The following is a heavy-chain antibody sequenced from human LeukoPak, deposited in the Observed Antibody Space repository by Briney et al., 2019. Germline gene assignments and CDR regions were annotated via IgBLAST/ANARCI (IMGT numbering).Heavy chain of an antibody. CDR1: GFTFGSYW. CDR2: IKQDGSEK. J-gene: IGHJ4*02. Sequence: GGSLRLSCAASGFTFGSYWMSWVRQAPGKGLEWVANIKQDGSEKYYVDSVKGRFTISRDNAKNSLYLQMNSLRAEDTAVYYCARAGALWFGELYHYWGQGTLVTVSS. CDR3: ARAGALWFGELYHY. D-gene: IGHD3-10*01. V-gene: IGHV3-7*01.